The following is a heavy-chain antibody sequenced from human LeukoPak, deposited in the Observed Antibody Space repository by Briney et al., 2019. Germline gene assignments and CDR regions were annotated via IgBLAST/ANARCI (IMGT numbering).Heavy chain of an antibody. V-gene: IGHV1-46*01. CDR2: INPSGGST. CDR1: GYTFTSYY. Sequence: ASVKVSCKASGYTFTSYYMHWARQAPGQGLEWMGIINPSGGSTSYAQKFQGRVTMTRDMSTSTVYMELSSLRSEDTAVYYCARGSGSYLGAFDIWGQGTMVTVSS. CDR3: ARGSGSYLGAFDI. J-gene: IGHJ3*02. D-gene: IGHD1-26*01.